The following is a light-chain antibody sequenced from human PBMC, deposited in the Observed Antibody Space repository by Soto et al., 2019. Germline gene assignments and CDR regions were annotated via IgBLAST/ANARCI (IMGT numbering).Light chain of an antibody. J-gene: IGLJ2*01. CDR2: DTS. CDR3: LLSYSEKV. Sequence: QAVVTQEPSLTVSPGGTVTLTCGSSTGAVTSGHYPYWFQQKPGQAPRTLIYDTSNKHSWTPARFSGSLLGGKAALTLSGAQPEDEAEYYCLLSYSEKVFGGGTQLTVL. CDR1: TGAVTSGHY. V-gene: IGLV7-46*01.